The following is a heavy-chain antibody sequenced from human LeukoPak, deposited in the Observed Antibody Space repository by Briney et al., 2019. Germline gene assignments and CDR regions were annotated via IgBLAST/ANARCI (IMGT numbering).Heavy chain of an antibody. CDR1: GYTFTSYG. Sequence: ASVKVSCKASGYTFTSYGISWVRQAPGQGLEWMGWISAYNGNTNYAQKLQGRVTMTTDTSTSTAYMELRSLRSDDTAVYYCARENWYSGPRGAFDIWGQGTMVTVSS. D-gene: IGHD1-26*01. J-gene: IGHJ3*02. V-gene: IGHV1-18*01. CDR3: ARENWYSGPRGAFDI. CDR2: ISAYNGNT.